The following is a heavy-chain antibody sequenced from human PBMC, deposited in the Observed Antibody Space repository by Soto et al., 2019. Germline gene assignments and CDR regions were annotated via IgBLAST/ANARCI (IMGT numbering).Heavy chain of an antibody. CDR2: IIPMFGTA. Sequence: SVKVSCKTAGGTFSSYAISWVRKAPGQGLEWMGGIIPMFGTANYAQKFQGRVTITADESTSTAYMELSSLRSEDTAVYYCARSRANYYDSRGYYYSTFDYWGQGTLVTVSS. CDR3: ARSRANYYDSRGYYYSTFDY. V-gene: IGHV1-69*13. CDR1: GGTFSSYA. J-gene: IGHJ4*02. D-gene: IGHD3-22*01.